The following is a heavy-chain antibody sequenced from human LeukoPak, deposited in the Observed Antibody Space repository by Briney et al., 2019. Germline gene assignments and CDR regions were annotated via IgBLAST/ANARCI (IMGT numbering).Heavy chain of an antibody. CDR2: FYQSGST. D-gene: IGHD5-12*01. Sequence: SETLSLTCTVSGYSISSGYYWGWIRQSPETGLGWIGSFYQSGSTYYNPSLKSRVTISVDTSRNHFPLKLSSVTAADTAICYCVRGGVAPGGGGTFDFWGQGTLVTVSS. CDR3: VRGGVAPGGGGTFDF. J-gene: IGHJ4*02. CDR1: GYSISSGYY. V-gene: IGHV4-38-2*02.